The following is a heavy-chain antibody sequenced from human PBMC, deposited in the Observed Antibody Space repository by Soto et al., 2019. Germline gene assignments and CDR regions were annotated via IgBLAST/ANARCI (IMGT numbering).Heavy chain of an antibody. D-gene: IGHD1-26*01. Sequence: QVQLVQSGAEVKKPGASVKVSCKASGYTFISYGISWVRQAPGQGLEWMGWISGYNGNTKYAMKLQGRVTMTTHTSTSTAYMELRSLISDDTAVYYCAGHLGAQIVDYWGQGTLVTVSS. J-gene: IGHJ4*02. CDR3: AGHLGAQIVDY. CDR1: GYTFISYG. CDR2: ISGYNGNT. V-gene: IGHV1-18*01.